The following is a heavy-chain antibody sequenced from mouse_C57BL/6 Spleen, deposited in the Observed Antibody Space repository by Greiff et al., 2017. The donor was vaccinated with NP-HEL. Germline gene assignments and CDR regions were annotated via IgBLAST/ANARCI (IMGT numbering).Heavy chain of an antibody. CDR2: IYPGDGDT. J-gene: IGHJ3*01. D-gene: IGHD2-4*01. Sequence: QVQLKESGPELVKPGASVKISCKASGYAFSSSWMNWVKQRPGKGLEWIGRIYPGDGDTNYNGKFKGKATLTADKSSSTAYMQLSSLTSEDSAVYFCARGYDYDGFEAYWGQGTLVTVSA. CDR3: ARGYDYDGFEAY. V-gene: IGHV1-82*01. CDR1: GYAFSSSW.